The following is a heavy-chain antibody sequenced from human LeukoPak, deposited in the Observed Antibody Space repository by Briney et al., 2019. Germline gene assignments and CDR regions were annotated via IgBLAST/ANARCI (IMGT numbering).Heavy chain of an antibody. CDR3: ARDRQLETYCQFAY. V-gene: IGHV1-18*01. CDR1: GYTFTSYG. J-gene: IGHJ4*02. Sequence: GASVKVSCKASGYTFTSYGISWVRQAPGQGLEWMGWISAYNGDTNYAQKLQGRVTMTTDTSTSTAYMELRSLRSDDTAVYYCARDRQLETYCQFAYWGQGTLVTVSS. D-gene: IGHD1-1*01. CDR2: ISAYNGDT.